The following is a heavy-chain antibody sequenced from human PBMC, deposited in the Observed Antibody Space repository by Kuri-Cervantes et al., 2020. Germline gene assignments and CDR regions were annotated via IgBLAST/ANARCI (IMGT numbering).Heavy chain of an antibody. J-gene: IGHJ4*02. Sequence: GGSLRLSCAASGFTFSSSWMHWVCQAPEKGLEWVADIKCDGSEKYYVDSVKGRLTISRDNAKNSLYLQVNSLRAEDTAIYYCAKVRSSGYYYEVFDYWGQGTLVTVSS. CDR2: IKCDGSEK. D-gene: IGHD3-22*01. V-gene: IGHV3-52*01. CDR1: GFTFSSSW. CDR3: AKVRSSGYYYEVFDY.